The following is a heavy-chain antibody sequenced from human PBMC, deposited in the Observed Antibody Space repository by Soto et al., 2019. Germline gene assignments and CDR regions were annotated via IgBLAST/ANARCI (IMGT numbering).Heavy chain of an antibody. D-gene: IGHD6-6*01. V-gene: IGHV1-69*10. CDR1: GGTFSSYA. CDR3: ARVPSSIAARPTYYYYYMDV. CDR2: IIPIFGIA. J-gene: IGHJ6*03. Sequence: SVKVSCKASGGTFSSYAISWVRQAPGQGLEWMGGIIPIFGIANYAQKFQGRVTITADKSTSTAYMELSSLRSEDTAVYYCARVPSSIAARPTYYYYYMDVWGKGTTVTVSS.